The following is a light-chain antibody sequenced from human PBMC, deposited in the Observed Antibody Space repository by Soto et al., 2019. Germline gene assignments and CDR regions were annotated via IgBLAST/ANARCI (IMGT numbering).Light chain of an antibody. J-gene: IGLJ1*01. Sequence: QSLLTQPASVSGSPGQSITIACTGTIGDVVDYGFLTPYQHHPGKAPILLIYDVSRRPAGASDRFSGSKSGSTASLTISTLQAEDEADYYRVSFTVTYSSVFGTGTKVTVL. CDR1: IGDVVDYGF. V-gene: IGLV2-14*01. CDR2: DVS. CDR3: VSFTVTYSSV.